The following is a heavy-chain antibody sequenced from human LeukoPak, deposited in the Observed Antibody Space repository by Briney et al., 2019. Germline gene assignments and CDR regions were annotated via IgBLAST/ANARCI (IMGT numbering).Heavy chain of an antibody. CDR2: IKQDGSEK. V-gene: IGHV3-7*01. D-gene: IGHD6-19*01. CDR1: GFTLSSYA. CDR3: ARARTGYSSGWYPGGFDY. J-gene: IGHJ4*02. Sequence: GGSLRLSCAASGFTLSSYAMSWVRQAPGKGLEWVANIKQDGSEKYYVDSVKGRFTISRDNAKNSLYLQMNSLRAEDTAVYYCARARTGYSSGWYPGGFDYWGQGTLVTVSS.